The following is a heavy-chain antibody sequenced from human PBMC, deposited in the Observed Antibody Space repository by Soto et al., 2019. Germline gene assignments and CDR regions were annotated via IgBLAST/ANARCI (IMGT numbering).Heavy chain of an antibody. CDR2: IKQDGSEK. CDR1: GFTFSSYW. J-gene: IGHJ4*02. D-gene: IGHD5-18*01. V-gene: IGHV3-7*03. Sequence: EVQLVESGGGLVQPGGSLRLSCAASGFTFSSYWMSWVRQAPWKGLEWVANIKQDGSEKYYVDSVKGRFTISRDNAKNSLYLQMNSLRAEDTAVYYCARDLSRSYGPFDYWGQGTLVTVSS. CDR3: ARDLSRSYGPFDY.